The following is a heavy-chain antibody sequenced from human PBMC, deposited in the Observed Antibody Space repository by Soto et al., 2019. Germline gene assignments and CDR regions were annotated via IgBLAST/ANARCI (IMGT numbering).Heavy chain of an antibody. J-gene: IGHJ3*02. D-gene: IGHD2-2*01. V-gene: IGHV1-3*01. Sequence: ASVKVSCKASGYTFTRYAMHWVRQAPGQRLERKRWINAGNGNTKYSQKFQGRVTITRDTSASTAYMELSSLRSEDTAVYYCARDAPIVVVPAAMFDAFDIWGQGTMVTVSS. CDR3: ARDAPIVVVPAAMFDAFDI. CDR1: GYTFTRYA. CDR2: INAGNGNT.